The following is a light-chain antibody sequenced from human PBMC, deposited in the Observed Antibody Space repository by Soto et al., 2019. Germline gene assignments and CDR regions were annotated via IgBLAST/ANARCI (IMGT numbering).Light chain of an antibody. V-gene: IGLV1-51*01. CDR3: GTWDSSLSAGE. CDR2: DNN. CDR1: SSNIGNNY. Sequence: QSVLTQPPSVSAAPGQKVTISCSGSSSNIGNNYVSWYQQLPGTAPKLLIYDNNKRPSGIPDRFSGSKSGTSATLGITGLQTGDEDDYYCGTWDSSLSAGEFGGGTKLTVL. J-gene: IGLJ3*02.